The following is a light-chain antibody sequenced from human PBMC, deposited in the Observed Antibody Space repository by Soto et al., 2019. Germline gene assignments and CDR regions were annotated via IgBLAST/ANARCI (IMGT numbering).Light chain of an antibody. Sequence: EIVLTQSPGTLSLSPGESATLSCRASQSVNTYLVWYQQKPGQAPRLLIYDASNRATGIPARFSGSGSGTDFTLNISSLEPEDFAVYYCQQRSNWPITFGQGTRLE. CDR3: QQRSNWPIT. J-gene: IGKJ5*01. CDR2: DAS. V-gene: IGKV3-11*01. CDR1: QSVNTY.